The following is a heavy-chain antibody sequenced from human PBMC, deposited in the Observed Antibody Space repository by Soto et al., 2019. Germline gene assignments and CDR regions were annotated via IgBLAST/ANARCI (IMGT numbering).Heavy chain of an antibody. CDR1: GFTFSSYW. V-gene: IGHV3-74*01. CDR2: ISNDGSMT. J-gene: IGHJ4*02. D-gene: IGHD2-21*01. CDR3: ARLGWGSAITPCFDY. Sequence: EVQLVESGGGLVQPGGSLRLSCAASGFTFSSYWMHWVRQAPGKGLVWVSGISNDGSMTNYADSVKGRFSISRDNAENTLYLHMNGLRAEDTAVYFGARLGWGSAITPCFDYWGRGPPVTVPS.